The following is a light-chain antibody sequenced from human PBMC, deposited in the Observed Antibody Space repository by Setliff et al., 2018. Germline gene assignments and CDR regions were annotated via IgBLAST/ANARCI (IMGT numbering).Light chain of an antibody. CDR2: EVT. V-gene: IGLV2-14*01. CDR3: SSYTSSSSYV. J-gene: IGLJ1*01. Sequence: QSALPQPASVSGSPGQSITISCTGTSSDVGGYNFVSWYQQHPGKAPKVMIYEVTNRPSGVSNRFSGSKSGNTASLTISGLQAEDGADYYCSSYTSSSSYVFGTGTKVTVL. CDR1: SSDVGGYNF.